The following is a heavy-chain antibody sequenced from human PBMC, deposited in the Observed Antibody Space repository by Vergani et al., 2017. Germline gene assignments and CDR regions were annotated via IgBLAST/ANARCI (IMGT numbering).Heavy chain of an antibody. Sequence: QVQLVQSGAEVKRPGASVKVSCKASGYTFTGYYLHWVRLAPGQGLEWLGWINPKNGLTKYAQRFQGRVSLTRDTSITTAFMELSSLRSDDTAMYYCTSFPTETSEYYDSTGYYHRFFEKWAQGTLVTVSS. J-gene: IGHJ4*02. V-gene: IGHV1-2*02. CDR3: TSFPTETSEYYDSTGYYHRFFEK. CDR2: INPKNGLT. D-gene: IGHD3-16*01. CDR1: GYTFTGYY.